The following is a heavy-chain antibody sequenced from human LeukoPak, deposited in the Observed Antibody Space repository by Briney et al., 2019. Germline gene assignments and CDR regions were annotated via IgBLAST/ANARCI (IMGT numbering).Heavy chain of an antibody. D-gene: IGHD4-23*01. CDR3: ARVTSVVSRAFDI. J-gene: IGHJ3*02. Sequence: SETLSLTCTVSGGPISSSSYYWGWIRQPPGKGLEWIGSIYYSGSTYYNPSLKSRVTISVDTSKNQFSLKLSSVTAADTAVYYCARVTSVVSRAFDIWGQGTMVTVSS. CDR1: GGPISSSSYY. CDR2: IYYSGST. V-gene: IGHV4-39*07.